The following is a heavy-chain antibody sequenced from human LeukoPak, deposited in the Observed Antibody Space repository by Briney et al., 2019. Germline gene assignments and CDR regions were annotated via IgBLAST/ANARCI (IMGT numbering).Heavy chain of an antibody. CDR2: ISGSGGST. D-gene: IGHD3-3*01. CDR3: AKGEDYDFWSGFHEGAFDI. J-gene: IGHJ3*02. CDR1: GFTFSSYA. V-gene: IGHV3-23*01. Sequence: GSLRLSCAASGFTFSSYAMSWVRQAPGKGLEWVSAISGSGGSTYYADSVKGRFTISRDNSKNTLYLQMNSLRAEDTAVYYCAKGEDYDFWSGFHEGAFDIWGQGTMVTVSS.